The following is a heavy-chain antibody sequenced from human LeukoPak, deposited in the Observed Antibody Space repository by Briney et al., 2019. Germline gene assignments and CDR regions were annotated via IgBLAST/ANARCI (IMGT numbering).Heavy chain of an antibody. Sequence: ASVKVSCKTSGYTFNRYGITWVRQAPGQGLEWMGWISAYNGDTNYAQNLKGRVTMTTDTSTSTAYMELRSLRSDDTAVYYCARARGLAPAATDYWGQGTLVTVSS. CDR3: ARARGLAPAATDY. CDR2: ISAYNGDT. J-gene: IGHJ4*02. V-gene: IGHV1-18*01. D-gene: IGHD2-2*01. CDR1: GYTFNRYG.